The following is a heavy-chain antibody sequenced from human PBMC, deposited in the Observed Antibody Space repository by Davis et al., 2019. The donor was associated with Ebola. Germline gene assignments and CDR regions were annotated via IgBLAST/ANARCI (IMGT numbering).Heavy chain of an antibody. J-gene: IGHJ5*01. V-gene: IGHV3-13*01. CDR3: ARAGFGSTWFDC. CDR1: GFTFRSYD. CDR2: IRAAGDT. Sequence: PGGSLRLSCPASGFTFRSYDMHWVRQATGKGLEWVSAIRAAGDTYYPVSVKGRFTISRENAKNSLYLQMNSLRAEDTAVYYCARAGFGSTWFDCWGQGILVTVSS. D-gene: IGHD6-13*01.